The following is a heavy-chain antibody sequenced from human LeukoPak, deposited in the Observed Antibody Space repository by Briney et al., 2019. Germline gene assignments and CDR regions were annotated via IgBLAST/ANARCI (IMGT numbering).Heavy chain of an antibody. Sequence: ASVKVSCKASGYTLTGYYMHWVRQAPGQGLEWMGWINPNSGGTNYAQKFQGRVTMTRDTSISTAYMELSRLRSDDTAVYYCARAGTTVTTSGMDVWGQGTTVTVSS. CDR3: ARAGTTVTTSGMDV. CDR1: GYTLTGYY. J-gene: IGHJ6*02. V-gene: IGHV1-2*02. CDR2: INPNSGGT. D-gene: IGHD4-4*01.